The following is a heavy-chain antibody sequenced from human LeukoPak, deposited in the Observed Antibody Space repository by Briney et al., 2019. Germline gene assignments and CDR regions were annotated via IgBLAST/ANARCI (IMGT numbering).Heavy chain of an antibody. CDR1: GDSISNYY. CDR3: ARRAGYYGSGSSRRQYYYYYYMDV. Sequence: SETLSLTCTVSGDSISNYYWSWIRQPPGKGLEWIGYFSSSGSTNYNPSLESRVTISVDTSKNQFSLKLSSVTAADTAVYYCARRAGYYGSGSSRRQYYYYYYMDVWGKGTTVTVSS. CDR2: FSSSGST. V-gene: IGHV4-59*12. J-gene: IGHJ6*03. D-gene: IGHD3-10*01.